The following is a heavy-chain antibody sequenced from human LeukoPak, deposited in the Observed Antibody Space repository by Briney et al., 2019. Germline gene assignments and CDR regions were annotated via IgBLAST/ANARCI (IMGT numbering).Heavy chain of an antibody. CDR3: VKDLSGTFAFDF. V-gene: IGHV3-64D*06. CDR1: GFTFSTYT. J-gene: IGHJ4*02. CDR2: ITSDGGRT. D-gene: IGHD1-26*01. Sequence: GGSLRLSCSASGFTFSTYTMHWVRQAPGKGLEYVSSITSDGGRTWYADSVKDRFTISRDNFQNTLYLQMSSLRPEDTAVFHCVKDLSGTFAFDFWGQGTLVTVSS.